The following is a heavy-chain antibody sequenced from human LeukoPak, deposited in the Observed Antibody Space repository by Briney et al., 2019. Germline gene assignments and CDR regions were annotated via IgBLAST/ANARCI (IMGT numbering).Heavy chain of an antibody. D-gene: IGHD2-15*01. Sequence: GESLKISCKGSGYSFTSYWIGWVRQMPGKGLEWMGIIYPGDSDTRYSPSFQGQVTISADKSISTAYLQWSSLKASDTAMYYCARHFYCSGGSCYPFSPWGQGTLVIVSS. CDR3: ARHFYCSGGSCYPFSP. V-gene: IGHV5-51*01. CDR1: GYSFTSYW. J-gene: IGHJ5*02. CDR2: IYPGDSDT.